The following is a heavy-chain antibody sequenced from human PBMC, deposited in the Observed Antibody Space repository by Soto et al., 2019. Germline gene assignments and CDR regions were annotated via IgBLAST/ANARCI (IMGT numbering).Heavy chain of an antibody. CDR2: IGPEGTGI. V-gene: IGHV3-74*03. J-gene: IGHJ4*02. D-gene: IGHD1-26*01. Sequence: GGSLRLSSSDSGFTFGNFWIHWVRQAPGKGLEWVSHIGPEGTGIVYADSVKGRVIISRDNARNTVYLQMKSLEAEDTAVYDSQKLPWEVAPSWGEGTLVTVS. CDR1: GFTFGNFW. CDR3: QKLPWEVAPS.